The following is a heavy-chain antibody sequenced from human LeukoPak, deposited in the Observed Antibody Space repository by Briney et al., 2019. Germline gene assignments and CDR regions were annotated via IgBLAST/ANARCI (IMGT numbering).Heavy chain of an antibody. V-gene: IGHV3-33*06. CDR2: IWNDGSNT. Sequence: GRSLRLSCAASGLTFSSFGMHWVRQAPGKGLEWVAVIWNDGSNTYYADSVRGRFTISRDNSKNTLYLQMNSLRAEDTAVYYCANRDCSGGSCYPNHWGQGTLVTVSS. J-gene: IGHJ4*02. D-gene: IGHD2-15*01. CDR3: ANRDCSGGSCYPNH. CDR1: GLTFSSFG.